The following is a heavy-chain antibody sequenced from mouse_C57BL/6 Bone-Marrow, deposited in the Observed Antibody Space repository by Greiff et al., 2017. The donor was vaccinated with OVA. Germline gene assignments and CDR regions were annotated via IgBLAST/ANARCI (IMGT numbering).Heavy chain of an antibody. CDR1: GYTFTSYW. CDR3: ARDYFDY. Sequence: VQLQQPGAELVMPGASVKLSCKASGYTFTSYWMHWVKHRPGQGLEWIGEIDPSDSYTNYNQKFKGKSTLTVDKSSSTAYMQLSSLTSEDSAVYYCARDYFDYWGKGTTLTVSS. V-gene: IGHV1-69*01. J-gene: IGHJ2*01. CDR2: IDPSDSYT.